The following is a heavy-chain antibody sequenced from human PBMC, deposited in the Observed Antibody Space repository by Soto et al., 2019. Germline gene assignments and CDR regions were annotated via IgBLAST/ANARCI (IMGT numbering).Heavy chain of an antibody. CDR3: AKVYFRVVVITTIFDY. CDR2: ISGSGGST. V-gene: IGHV3-23*01. J-gene: IGHJ4*02. Sequence: GGSLRLSFAASGFTFSSYAMSWVRQAPGKGLEWVSAISGSGGSTYYADSVKGRFTISRDNSKNTLYLQMNSLRAEDTAVYYCAKVYFRVVVITTIFDYWGQGTLVTVSS. D-gene: IGHD3-22*01. CDR1: GFTFSSYA.